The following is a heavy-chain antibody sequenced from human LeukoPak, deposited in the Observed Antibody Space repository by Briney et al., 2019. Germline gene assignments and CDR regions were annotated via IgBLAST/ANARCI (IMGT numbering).Heavy chain of an antibody. V-gene: IGHV1-8*01. CDR3: ARKNSNYDFWSGYSRNWFDP. CDR2: MNPNSGNT. D-gene: IGHD3-3*01. J-gene: IGHJ5*02. Sequence: ASVKVSCKASGYTFTSYDINWVRQATGQGLEWMGWMNPNSGNTGYAQKFQGRVTMTRNTSISTAYMELSSLRSEDTAVYHCARKNSNYDFWSGYSRNWFDPWGQGTLVTVSS. CDR1: GYTFTSYD.